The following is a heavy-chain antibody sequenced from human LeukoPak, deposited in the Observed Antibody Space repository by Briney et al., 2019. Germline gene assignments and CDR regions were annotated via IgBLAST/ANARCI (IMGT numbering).Heavy chain of an antibody. CDR2: INHSGST. CDR1: GGSFSGYY. D-gene: IGHD5-18*01. J-gene: IGHJ3*02. Sequence: SETLSLTCAVYGGSFSGYYWSCIRQPPGKGLEWIGEINHSGSTNYNPSLKSRVTISVDTSKNQFSLKLSSVTAADTAVYYCARGKSSIQLWTRVGAFDIWGQGTMVTVSS. V-gene: IGHV4-34*01. CDR3: ARGKSSIQLWTRVGAFDI.